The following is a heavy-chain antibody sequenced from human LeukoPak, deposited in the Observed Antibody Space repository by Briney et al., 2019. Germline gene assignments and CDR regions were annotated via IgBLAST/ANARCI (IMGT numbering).Heavy chain of an antibody. Sequence: ASVKVSCKASGYTFTSYAISWVRQAPGQGLEWMGGIIPIFGTANYAQKFQGRVTITADESTSTAYMELSSLRSEDTAVYYCARDGYNWNYKAFDYWGQGTLVTVSS. J-gene: IGHJ4*02. V-gene: IGHV1-69*13. CDR1: GYTFTSYA. CDR2: IIPIFGTA. CDR3: ARDGYNWNYKAFDY. D-gene: IGHD1-7*01.